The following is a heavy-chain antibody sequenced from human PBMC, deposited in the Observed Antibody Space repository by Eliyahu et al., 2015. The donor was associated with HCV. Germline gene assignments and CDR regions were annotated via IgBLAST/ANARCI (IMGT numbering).Heavy chain of an antibody. V-gene: IGHV4-38-2*01. CDR1: GYSISSGYY. J-gene: IGHJ6*02. Sequence: QVQLQESGPGLVKPSETLSLTCAVSGYSISSGYYWGWIRQPPGKGLDWIGSRSHSGSTSYNPSLKSRVTISLDTSKNQFSLEVTSVTAADTATYYCARLEYSGLASDDVWGQGITVTVSS. D-gene: IGHD6-6*01. CDR2: RSHSGST. CDR3: ARLEYSGLASDDV.